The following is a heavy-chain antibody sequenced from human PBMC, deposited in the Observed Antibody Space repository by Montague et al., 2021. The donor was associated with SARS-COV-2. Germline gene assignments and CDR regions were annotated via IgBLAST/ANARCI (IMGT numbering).Heavy chain of an antibody. CDR1: GGSVSSGSYY. CDR2: IYTSGSS. CDR3: ARERSADYYDGSGYHSYRYGMDV. V-gene: IGHV4-61*02. D-gene: IGHD3-22*01. Sequence: TLSLTCTVSGGSVSSGSYYWSWIRQPAGKGLEWIGRIYTSGSSNYNPSLKSRVTISVDTSKNQFSLKVNSVTAADTAVYYCARERSADYYDGSGYHSYRYGMDVWGQGTTVTVFS. J-gene: IGHJ6*02.